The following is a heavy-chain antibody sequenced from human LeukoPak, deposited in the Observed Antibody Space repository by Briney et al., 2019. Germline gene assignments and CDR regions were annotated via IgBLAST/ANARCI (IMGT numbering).Heavy chain of an antibody. CDR3: ARASDYGDYDY. CDR1: GFTFSSYA. J-gene: IGHJ4*02. Sequence: GGSLRLSCAASGFTFSSYAMHWVRQAPGKGLEYVSAISSNGGSTYYANSVKGRFTISRDNSKNTLYLQMGSLRAEDMAVYYCARASDYGDYDYWGQGTLVTVSS. D-gene: IGHD4-17*01. CDR2: ISSNGGST. V-gene: IGHV3-64*01.